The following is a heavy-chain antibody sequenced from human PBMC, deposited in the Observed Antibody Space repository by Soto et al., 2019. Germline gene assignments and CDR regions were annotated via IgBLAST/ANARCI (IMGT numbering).Heavy chain of an antibody. CDR2: IMPIFRAP. V-gene: IGHV1-69*12. CDR3: ASWLKGTDIGNYYYGMDV. D-gene: IGHD2-21*02. Sequence: QVQLVQSGAEVKKPGSSVKVSCKASGGAFSDYAFSWVRQAPGQGLEWLGGIMPIFRAPDYAQKFQGRVTSTADEFPRTAYMEMNILRSEDTAVYYCASWLKGTDIGNYYYGMDVWGQGSTVTVPA. J-gene: IGHJ6*01. CDR1: GGAFSDYA.